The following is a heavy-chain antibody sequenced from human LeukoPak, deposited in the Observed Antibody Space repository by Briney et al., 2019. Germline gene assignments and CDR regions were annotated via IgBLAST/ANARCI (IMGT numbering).Heavy chain of an antibody. Sequence: SETLSLTCTVSGGSISSYYWSWTRQPPGKGLEWIGYIYYSGSTNYNPSLKSRVTISVDTSKNQFSLKLSSVTAADTAVYYCARVPYCSGGSCYADAFDIWGQGTMVTVSS. CDR1: GGSISSYY. D-gene: IGHD2-15*01. J-gene: IGHJ3*02. CDR2: IYYSGST. CDR3: ARVPYCSGGSCYADAFDI. V-gene: IGHV4-59*01.